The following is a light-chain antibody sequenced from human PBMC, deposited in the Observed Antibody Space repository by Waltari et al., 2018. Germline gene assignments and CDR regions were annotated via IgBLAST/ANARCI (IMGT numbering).Light chain of an antibody. CDR3: QQYGSSPVT. J-gene: IGKJ1*01. Sequence: DIVLTQSPGTLSLSPGERATLSCRASQSIGSIYLAWYQQKPGQAPRLLIYGASTRATGIPDRFSGGGSGTDFTLTISRLEPEDSAVYYCQQYGSSPVTFGQGTKVEIK. CDR2: GAS. V-gene: IGKV3-20*01. CDR1: QSIGSIY.